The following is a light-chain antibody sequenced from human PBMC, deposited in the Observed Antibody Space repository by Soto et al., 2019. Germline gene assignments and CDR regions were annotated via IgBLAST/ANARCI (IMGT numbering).Light chain of an antibody. CDR1: SSNIGNDY. J-gene: IGLJ3*02. CDR2: RNN. V-gene: IGLV1-47*01. CDR3: VGWDTSLSGHWV. Sequence: QSVLTQPPSASGTPGQRVTISCSGSSSNIGNDYVHWYQQFPGTAPKLLIYRNNQRPSGVPDRFSGSKSGTSASLAISGLRSEDEADYYCVGWDTSLSGHWVFGGGTKVTVL.